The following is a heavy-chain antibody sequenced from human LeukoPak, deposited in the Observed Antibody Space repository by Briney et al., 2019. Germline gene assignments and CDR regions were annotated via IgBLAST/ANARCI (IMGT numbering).Heavy chain of an antibody. Sequence: GASVKVSCKTSGYIFTTCAVHWVRQAPGQRLEWMGWIHADSGNTKYSQKLQGRVAIARDTSASTIYMELTSLRIEDTAVYFCTIGLAGDWDAFDIWGLGTMVTVSS. J-gene: IGHJ3*02. CDR3: TIGLAGDWDAFDI. CDR2: IHADSGNT. CDR1: GYIFTTCA. V-gene: IGHV1-3*01. D-gene: IGHD6-19*01.